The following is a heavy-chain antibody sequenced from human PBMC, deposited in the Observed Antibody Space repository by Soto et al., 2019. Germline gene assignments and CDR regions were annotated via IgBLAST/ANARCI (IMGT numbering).Heavy chain of an antibody. J-gene: IGHJ4*02. CDR2: IYHSGST. CDR1: GGSISSGGYS. D-gene: IGHD3-9*01. V-gene: IGHV4-30-2*01. Sequence: PSETLSLTCAFSGGSISSGGYSWSWIRQPPGKGLEWIGYIYHSGSTYYNPSLKSRVTISVDRSKNQFSLKLSSVTAADTAVYYCARAGGFLTGSYNYFDYWGQGTLVTVS. CDR3: ARAGGFLTGSYNYFDY.